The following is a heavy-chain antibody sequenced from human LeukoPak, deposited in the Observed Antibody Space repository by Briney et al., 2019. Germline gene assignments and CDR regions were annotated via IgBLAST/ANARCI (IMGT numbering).Heavy chain of an antibody. J-gene: IGHJ4*02. Sequence: GGSLRLSCAASGFTFDDYTMHWVRQAPGKGLEWVAFIQYDGNNKYYADSVKGRFTISRDNSKNTLYLQMNSLRAEDTAVYYCAKDARDIVVVVAATFWDYWGQGTLVTVSS. D-gene: IGHD2-15*01. CDR3: AKDARDIVVVVAATFWDY. CDR2: IQYDGNNK. V-gene: IGHV3-30*02. CDR1: GFTFDDYT.